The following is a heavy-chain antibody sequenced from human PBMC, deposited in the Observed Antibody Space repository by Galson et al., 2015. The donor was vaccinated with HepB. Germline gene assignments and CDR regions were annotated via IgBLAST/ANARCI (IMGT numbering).Heavy chain of an antibody. V-gene: IGHV4-59*01. CDR3: AREIRGIHYHFYYMDV. CDR1: GGSISNYY. D-gene: IGHD6-13*01. CDR2: IYYTGST. Sequence: ETLSLTCTVSGGSISNYYWSWIRQPPGKGLEWIGYIYYTGSTNYNPSLESRVTISVDTSKNQFSLKVTSVTAADTAVYYCAREIRGIHYHFYYMDVWGKGTTVTVSS. J-gene: IGHJ6*03.